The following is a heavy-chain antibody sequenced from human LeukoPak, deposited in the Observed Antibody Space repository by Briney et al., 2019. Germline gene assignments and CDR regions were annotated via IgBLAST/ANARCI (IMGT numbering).Heavy chain of an antibody. CDR1: GDSIGSSSYF. D-gene: IGHD4-17*01. J-gene: IGHJ3*02. CDR3: ARPLYGDYLRYAFDI. V-gene: IGHV4-39*07. Sequence: PSETLSLTCTVSGDSIGSSSYFWDWIRLPPGKGLEWIGSIYYGGSSYYNPSLKSRVTISVDTSKNQFSLRLSSVTAADTAVYYCARPLYGDYLRYAFDIWGQGTMVTVSS. CDR2: IYYGGSS.